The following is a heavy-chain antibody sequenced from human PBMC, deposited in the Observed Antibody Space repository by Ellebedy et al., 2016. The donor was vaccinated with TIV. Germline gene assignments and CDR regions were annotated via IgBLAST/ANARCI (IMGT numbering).Heavy chain of an antibody. CDR3: ANVDYGGMYYYYGMDV. CDR1: GFTFSTYW. D-gene: IGHD4-23*01. Sequence: GESLKISCTASGFTFSTYWMHWVRQAPGKGLMWVSRIDLDGSATNYADSVKGRFTISRDNAKNTLYLQMNNLRAEDTAVYYCANVDYGGMYYYYGMDVWGQGTTVTVSS. V-gene: IGHV3-74*01. J-gene: IGHJ6*02. CDR2: IDLDGSAT.